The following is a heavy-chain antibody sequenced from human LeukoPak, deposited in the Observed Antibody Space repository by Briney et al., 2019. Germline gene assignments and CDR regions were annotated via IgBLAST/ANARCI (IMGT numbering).Heavy chain of an antibody. D-gene: IGHD6-13*01. CDR2: MNPNSGNT. Sequence: ASVKVSCKASGYTFTSCDINWVRQATGQGLEWMGWMNPNSGNTGYAQKFQGRVTMTRNTPISTAYMELSSLRSEDTAVYYCARGVRIAAAGGDWFDPWGQGTLVPVSS. V-gene: IGHV1-8*01. CDR1: GYTFTSCD. J-gene: IGHJ5*02. CDR3: ARGVRIAAAGGDWFDP.